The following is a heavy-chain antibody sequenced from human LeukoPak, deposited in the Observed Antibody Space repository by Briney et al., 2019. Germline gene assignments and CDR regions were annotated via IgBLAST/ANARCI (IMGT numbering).Heavy chain of an antibody. J-gene: IGHJ4*02. CDR2: ISYDGSNK. CDR3: VSGSLQSGYNFDY. V-gene: IGHV3-30*03. CDR1: GFTFSSYG. D-gene: IGHD3-3*01. Sequence: GGSLRLSCAASGFTFSSYGMHWVRQAPGKGLEWVAVISYDGSNKYYADSVKGRFTISRDNAKNTLYLQMNSLRAEDTAVYYCVSGSLQSGYNFDYWGQGALVTVSS.